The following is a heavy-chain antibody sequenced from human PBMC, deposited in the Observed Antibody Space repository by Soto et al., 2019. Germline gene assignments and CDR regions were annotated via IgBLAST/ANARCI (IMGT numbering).Heavy chain of an antibody. V-gene: IGHV4-59*01. J-gene: IGHJ6*02. CDR1: GGSISSYY. D-gene: IGHD6-19*01. Sequence: SETLSLTCTVSGGSISSYYWSWIRQPPGKGLEWIGYIYYSGSTNYNPSLKSRVTISVDTSKNQFSLKLSSVTAADTAVYYCARGRIAVAGTNYYYGMDVWGQGTTVTVSS. CDR2: IYYSGST. CDR3: ARGRIAVAGTNYYYGMDV.